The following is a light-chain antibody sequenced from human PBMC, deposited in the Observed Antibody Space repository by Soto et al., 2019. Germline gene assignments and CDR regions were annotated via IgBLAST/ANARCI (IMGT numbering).Light chain of an antibody. J-gene: IGLJ1*01. CDR2: EVS. V-gene: IGLV2-8*01. CDR1: SSDVGGYNY. Sequence: QSALTQPPSASGSPGQSVTISCTGTSSDVGGYNYVSWYQQHPGKGPKLMMYEVSKRPSGVPDRFSGSKSGNTASLTVSGLQAEDEADYYCSSYAGSNNLGVFGTGTKLTVL. CDR3: SSYAGSNNLGV.